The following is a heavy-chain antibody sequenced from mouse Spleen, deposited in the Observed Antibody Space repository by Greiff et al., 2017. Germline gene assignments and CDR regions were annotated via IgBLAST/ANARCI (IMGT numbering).Heavy chain of an antibody. CDR2: ISSGGSYT. CDR1: GFTFSSYG. D-gene: IGHD3-2*02. CDR3: ARLDSSGYGFAY. Sequence: EVQLVESGGDLVKPGGSLKLSCAASGFTFSSYGMSWVRQTPDKRLEWVATISSGGSYTYYPDSVKGRFTISRDNAKNTLYLQMSSLKSEDTAMYYCARLDSSGYGFAYWGQGTLVTVSA. J-gene: IGHJ3*01. V-gene: IGHV5-6*01.